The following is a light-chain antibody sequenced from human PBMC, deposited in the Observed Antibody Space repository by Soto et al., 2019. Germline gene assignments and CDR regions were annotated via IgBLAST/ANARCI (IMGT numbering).Light chain of an antibody. CDR2: EVS. CDR1: SSDIGGYNY. J-gene: IGLJ1*01. CDR3: SSYSSSGTLYV. Sequence: QSVLTQPASVSGSPGQSITISCTGTSSDIGGYNYVSWYQQHPGKAPKLIIYEVSDRPSGVSYRFSGSKSGNTASLTISGLQAADEADYYCSSYSSSGTLYVFGAGTKLTVL. V-gene: IGLV2-14*01.